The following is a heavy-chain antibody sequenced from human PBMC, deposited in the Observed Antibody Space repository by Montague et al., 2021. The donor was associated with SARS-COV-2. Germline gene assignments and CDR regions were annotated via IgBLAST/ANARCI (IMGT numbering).Heavy chain of an antibody. CDR1: GFTFSSHD. CDR2: IHSGASYA. V-gene: IGHV3-23*03. Sequence: SLRLSCSASGFTFSSHDMTWVRQAPGKGLEWVSIIHSGASYASYAGSVKGRFTISRDNSKNTLYLQMNSLRAKDTAVYYCAKGVGQKSSAVDYWGQGTQVTVSS. CDR3: AKGVGQKSSAVDY. D-gene: IGHD1-26*01. J-gene: IGHJ4*02.